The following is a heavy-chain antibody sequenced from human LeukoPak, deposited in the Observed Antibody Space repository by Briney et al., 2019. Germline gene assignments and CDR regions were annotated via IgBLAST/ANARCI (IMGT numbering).Heavy chain of an antibody. CDR1: GGSISSYY. D-gene: IGHD6-13*01. CDR3: ARVLRGRTPGAAGTTWWFDP. Sequence: PSETLSLTCTVPGGSISSYYWSWTRQPAGKGLEWIGRIYTSGNTNYNPSLKSRVTMSVDTSKNQFSLKLSSVTAADTAVYYCARVLRGRTPGAAGTTWWFDPWGQGTLVTVSS. J-gene: IGHJ5*02. CDR2: IYTSGNT. V-gene: IGHV4-4*07.